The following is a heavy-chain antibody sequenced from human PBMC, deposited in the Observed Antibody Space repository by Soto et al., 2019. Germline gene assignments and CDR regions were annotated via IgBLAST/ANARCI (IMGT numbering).Heavy chain of an antibody. CDR1: GFTFSSYE. J-gene: IGHJ4*02. CDR3: LWIQLWSRTRGDY. V-gene: IGHV3-48*03. CDR2: ISSSGSTI. D-gene: IGHD5-18*01. Sequence: QPGGSLRLSCAASGFTFSSYEMNWVRQAPGKGLEWVSYISSSGSTIYYADSVKGRFTISRDNAKNSLYLQMNSLRAEDTAVYYCLWIQLWSRTRGDYWGQGTLVTVSS.